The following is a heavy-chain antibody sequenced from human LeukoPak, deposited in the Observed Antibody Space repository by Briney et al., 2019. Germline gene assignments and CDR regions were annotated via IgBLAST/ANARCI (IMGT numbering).Heavy chain of an antibody. D-gene: IGHD2-2*01. CDR1: GGTLSSYA. Sequence: ASVKVSCKASGGTLSSYAISWVRQAPGQGLEWMGGIIPIFGTANYAQKFQGRVTITTDESTSTAYMELSSLRSEDTAVYYCARPRREYCSSTSCYFHWFDPWGQGTLVTVSS. CDR3: ARPRREYCSSTSCYFHWFDP. CDR2: IIPIFGTA. J-gene: IGHJ5*02. V-gene: IGHV1-69*05.